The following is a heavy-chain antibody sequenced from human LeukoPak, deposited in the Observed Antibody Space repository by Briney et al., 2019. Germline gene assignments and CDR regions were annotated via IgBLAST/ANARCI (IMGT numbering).Heavy chain of an antibody. J-gene: IGHJ6*02. V-gene: IGHV1-8*01. CDR1: GYTFTSYD. D-gene: IGHD3-3*01. CDR3: AREGGITIFGVVDYYYYGMDV. CDR2: MNPNSGNT. Sequence: ASVKVSCKASGYTFTSYDINWVRQATGQGLEWIGWMNPNSGNTGYAQKFQGRVTMTRNTSISTAYMELSSLRSEDTAVYYCAREGGITIFGVVDYYYYGMDVWGQGTTVTVSS.